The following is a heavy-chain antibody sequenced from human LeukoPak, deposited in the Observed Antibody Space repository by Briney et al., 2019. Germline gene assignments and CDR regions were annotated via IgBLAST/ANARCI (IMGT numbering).Heavy chain of an antibody. CDR1: GGSISSSSYY. CDR3: ASSSSWYSGRAFDI. Sequence: PSETLSPTCTVSGGSISSSSYYWGWIRQPPGKGLEWIGSIYYSGSTYYNPSLKSRVTISVDTSKNQFSLKLSSVTAADTAVYYCASSSSWYSGRAFDIWGQGTMVTVSS. CDR2: IYYSGST. V-gene: IGHV4-39*07. D-gene: IGHD6-13*01. J-gene: IGHJ3*02.